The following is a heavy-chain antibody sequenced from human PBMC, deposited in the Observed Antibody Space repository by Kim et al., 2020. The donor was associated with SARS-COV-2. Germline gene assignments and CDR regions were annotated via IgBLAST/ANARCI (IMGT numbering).Heavy chain of an antibody. CDR1: GGSFSGYY. CDR2: INHSGST. J-gene: IGHJ6*02. D-gene: IGHD6-13*01. CDR3: AYLYSRWRRYYYYGMDV. V-gene: IGHV4-34*01. Sequence: SETLSLTCAVYGGSFSGYYWSWIRQPPGKGLEWIGEINHSGSTNYNPSLKSRVTISVDTSKNQFSLKLSSVTAADTAVYYCAYLYSRWRRYYYYGMDVWGQGTTVTVSS.